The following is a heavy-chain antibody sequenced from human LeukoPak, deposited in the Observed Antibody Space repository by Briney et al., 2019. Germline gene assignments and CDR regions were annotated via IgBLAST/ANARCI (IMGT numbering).Heavy chain of an antibody. CDR3: ARDSLSDDSSGYYDC. CDR1: GYTFTAYY. J-gene: IGHJ4*02. CDR2: INPKTLGT. D-gene: IGHD3-22*01. V-gene: IGHV1-2*02. Sequence: ASVKVSFQSSGYTFTAYYIHWVRQAPGHGLEWMGWINPKTLGTNYAQKFRGRVTLTRDTSITTVYMELSSLRSDDTAVYYCARDSLSDDSSGYYDCRRQGGLVTVST.